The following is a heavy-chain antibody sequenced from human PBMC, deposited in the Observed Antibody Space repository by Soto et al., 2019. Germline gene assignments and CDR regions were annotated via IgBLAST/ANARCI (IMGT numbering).Heavy chain of an antibody. CDR3: LKDAPNGSIDD. CDR2: VSPTGDTV. CDR1: GFRFEQYV. V-gene: IGHV3-9*01. J-gene: IGHJ4*02. Sequence: VQVVASGGGLVQPGRSLRLSCAVSGFRFEQYVMHWVRQAAGTGLECVSTVSPTGDTVAYADSVEGRFTVSRDNAKNSLYLQMNSLKGDDTAFYYCLKDAPNGSIDDWGQGTLVTVSS. D-gene: IGHD3-10*01.